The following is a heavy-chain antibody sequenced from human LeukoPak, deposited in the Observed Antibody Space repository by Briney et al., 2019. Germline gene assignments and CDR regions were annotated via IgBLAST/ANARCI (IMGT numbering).Heavy chain of an antibody. CDR1: GGSFSGYY. V-gene: IGHV4-34*01. Sequence: SETLSLTCAVYGGSFSGYYWSWIRQPPGKGLEWIGEINHSGNTNYNPSLKSRVTISVDTSKKQFSLKLSSVTAADTAMYHCARGRPTDGYNYWGNYYFDYWGQGTLVTVSS. J-gene: IGHJ4*02. CDR3: ARGRPTDGYNYWGNYYFDY. CDR2: INHSGNT. D-gene: IGHD5-24*01.